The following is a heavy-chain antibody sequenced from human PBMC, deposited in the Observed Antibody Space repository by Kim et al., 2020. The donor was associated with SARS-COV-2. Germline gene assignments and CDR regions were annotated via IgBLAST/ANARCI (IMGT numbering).Heavy chain of an antibody. CDR3: ARSRLAHFDY. D-gene: IGHD6-13*01. J-gene: IGHJ4*02. V-gene: IGHV3-33*01. Sequence: YADSVKGRFTISRDNSKNALYLQMKSLRAEDTAVYYCARSRLAHFDYWGQGTLVTVSS.